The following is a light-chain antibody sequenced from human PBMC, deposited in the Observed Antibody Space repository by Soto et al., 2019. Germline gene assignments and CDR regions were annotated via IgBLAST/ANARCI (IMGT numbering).Light chain of an antibody. CDR2: GAS. J-gene: IGKJ2*01. V-gene: IGKV3-15*01. CDR3: QQYYTWPPYT. Sequence: IVMTQSPATLSVSPGERATLSCRASETVSSNVAWFQQKPGQAPRLLIFGASTRATGIPTRFTGSGSGTDFTFTIDRLQSEDFAVYYCQQYYTWPPYTFGQGTKLEIK. CDR1: ETVSSN.